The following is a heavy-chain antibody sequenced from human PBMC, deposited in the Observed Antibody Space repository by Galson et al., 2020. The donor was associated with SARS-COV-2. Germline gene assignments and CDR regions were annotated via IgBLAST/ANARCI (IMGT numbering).Heavy chain of an antibody. V-gene: IGHV3-30*02. J-gene: IGHJ6*02. CDR2: IQYDGSNQ. Sequence: GGSLSLSCAGSGFTFSNYGMNWVRQAPGKGLEWMAFIQYDGSNQYYAEPVKGRFTISRNNSKNTLYLQMNSLRPEDTALYYCAKSPRALKTHYFGMDVWGQGTTVTVSS. D-gene: IGHD6-6*01. CDR1: GFTFSNYG. CDR3: AKSPRALKTHYFGMDV.